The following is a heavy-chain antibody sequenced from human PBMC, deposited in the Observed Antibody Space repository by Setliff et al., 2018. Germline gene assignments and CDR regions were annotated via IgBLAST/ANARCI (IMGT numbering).Heavy chain of an antibody. CDR1: GYTFTSYD. V-gene: IGHV1-8*01. CDR3: ARDTPQYYYDSSGYYRAFDI. D-gene: IGHD3-22*01. CDR2: MNPNSGNT. J-gene: IGHJ3*02. Sequence: GASVKVSCKASGYTFTSYDINWVRQATGQGLEWMGWMNPNSGNTGYAQKFQGRVTMTRNTSISTAYMELSSLRSEDTAVYYCARDTPQYYYDSSGYYRAFDIWGQGTMVTVSS.